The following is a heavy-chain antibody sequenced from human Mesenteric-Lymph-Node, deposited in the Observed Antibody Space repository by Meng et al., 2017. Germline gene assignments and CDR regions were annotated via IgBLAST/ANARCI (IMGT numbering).Heavy chain of an antibody. D-gene: IGHD2-2*01. V-gene: IGHV4-30-4*01. CDR1: GDSSSSGEYF. J-gene: IGHJ4*02. CDR2: MDDRGST. CDR3: ARGELLWDY. Sequence: QVQLEEAGPGLVQPSQSLSITCTVSGDSSSSGEYFWSWIRQLPGKGLEWIGYMDDRGSTFHNPSLKCRVTISVDTSKNQFSLKLSSVTAADTAVYFCARGELLWDYWGQGTLVTVSS.